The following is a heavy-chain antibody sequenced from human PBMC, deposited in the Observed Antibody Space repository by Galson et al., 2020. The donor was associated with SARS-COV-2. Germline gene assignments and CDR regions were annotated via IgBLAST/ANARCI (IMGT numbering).Heavy chain of an antibody. CDR1: GFTFSSYD. J-gene: IGHJ4*02. Sequence: TGGSLRLSCAASGFTFSSYDMHWVRQATGKGLEWVSAIGTAGDTYYPGSVKGRFTISRENAKNSLYLQMNSLRAGDTAVYYCARGTKEDHGDYPDYWGQGTLVTVSS. CDR2: IGTAGDT. CDR3: ARGTKEDHGDYPDY. D-gene: IGHD4-17*01. V-gene: IGHV3-13*01.